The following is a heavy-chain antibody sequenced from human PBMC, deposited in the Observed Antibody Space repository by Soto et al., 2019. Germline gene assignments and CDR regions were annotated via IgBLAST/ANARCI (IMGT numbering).Heavy chain of an antibody. J-gene: IGHJ3*02. Sequence: QVQLVESGGGVVQPGRSLRLSCAASGFTFSSYGMHWVRQAPGKGLEWVAVIWYDGSNKYYADSVKGRFTISRDNSKNTLYLQMNSLRAEDTAVYYCARGGITDSSGYYDAFDIWGQGTMVNVSS. D-gene: IGHD3-22*01. CDR2: IWYDGSNK. V-gene: IGHV3-33*01. CDR3: ARGGITDSSGYYDAFDI. CDR1: GFTFSSYG.